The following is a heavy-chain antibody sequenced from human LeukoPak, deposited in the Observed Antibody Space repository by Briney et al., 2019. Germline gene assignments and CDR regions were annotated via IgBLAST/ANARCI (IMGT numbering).Heavy chain of an antibody. CDR2: ISTSGDST. CDR1: GFAFSRYG. V-gene: IGHV3-23*01. J-gene: IGHJ5*02. CDR3: ASPGIAVAVGP. D-gene: IGHD6-19*01. Sequence: GSLRLSCAASGFAFSRYGMSWVRQAPGKGLEWVSAISTSGDSTYYADSVKGRFTISRDNSKNTLYLQMNSLRAEDTAIYYCASPGIAVAVGPWGQGTLVTVSS.